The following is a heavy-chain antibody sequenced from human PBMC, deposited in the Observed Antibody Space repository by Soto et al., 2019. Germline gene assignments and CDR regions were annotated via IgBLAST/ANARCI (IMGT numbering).Heavy chain of an antibody. CDR2: IYSSGRT. CDR3: ARDIRGYSRAFDY. V-gene: IGHV4-61*01. Sequence: SETLSLTCTVSGDSVTSDNYYWTWIRQPPGKGLEWIGYIYSSGRTNYNPSLKSRVTISIDTSRNQFSLRLTSVTAADTAVYYCARDIRGYSRAFDYWGQGTLGTVSS. D-gene: IGHD5-12*01. CDR1: GDSVTSDNYY. J-gene: IGHJ4*02.